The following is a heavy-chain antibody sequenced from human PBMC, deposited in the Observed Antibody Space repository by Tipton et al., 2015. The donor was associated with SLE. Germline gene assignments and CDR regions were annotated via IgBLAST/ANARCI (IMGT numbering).Heavy chain of an antibody. CDR1: GGSISSDGSY. CDR2: IDHSGTT. V-gene: IGHV4-61*09. Sequence: LRLSCVVSGGSISSDGSYWSWVRQPAGKGLQWIGHIDHSGTTSYSPSLKSRVTISVDTSKNQFSLQLSSVTAADTAVYHCASISYRASRPSYYYYYGMDVWGQGTTVTVSS. CDR3: ASISYRASRPSYYYYYGMDV. J-gene: IGHJ6*02. D-gene: IGHD6-6*01.